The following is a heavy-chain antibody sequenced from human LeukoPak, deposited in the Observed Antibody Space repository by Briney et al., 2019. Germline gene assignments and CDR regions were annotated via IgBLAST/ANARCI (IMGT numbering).Heavy chain of an antibody. Sequence: GGSLRLSCAASGFTFSDHYMSWIRQTPGKGLEWVSYIYNSASNTYYADSVKGRFTISRDNAKNVLYLQMNNLRVDDTAVYYCARGHYGLDVWGQGTTVTVSS. CDR1: GFTFSDHY. J-gene: IGHJ6*02. V-gene: IGHV3-11*01. CDR3: ARGHYGLDV. CDR2: IYNSASNT.